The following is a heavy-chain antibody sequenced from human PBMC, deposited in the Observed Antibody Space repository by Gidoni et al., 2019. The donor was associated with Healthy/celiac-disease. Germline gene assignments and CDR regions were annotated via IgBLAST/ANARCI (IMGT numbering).Heavy chain of an antibody. CDR1: GYTFTSYY. J-gene: IGHJ4*02. Sequence: KPGASVQVSCQASGYTFTSYYMPWVRQAPGQGLEWMGIINPSGGSTSYAQKFQGRVTMTRDTSTSTVYMELSSLRSEDTAVYYCARGWTTYCGGDCYSLAFDYWSQGTLVTVSS. CDR2: INPSGGST. D-gene: IGHD2-21*02. V-gene: IGHV1-46*03. CDR3: ARGWTTYCGGDCYSLAFDY.